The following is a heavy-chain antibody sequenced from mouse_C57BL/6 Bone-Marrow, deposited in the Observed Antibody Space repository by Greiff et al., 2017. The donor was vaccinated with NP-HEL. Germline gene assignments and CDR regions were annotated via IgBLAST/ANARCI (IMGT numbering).Heavy chain of an antibody. CDR1: GYAFSSSW. D-gene: IGHD4-1*01. Sequence: QVQLQQSGPELVKPGASVKISCKASGYAFSSSWMNWVKQRPGKGLEWIGRIYPGDGDTNYNGKFKGKATLTADKSSSTAYMQLSSLTSEDSAVYFCAPWAWFAYWSQGTLVTVSA. CDR3: APWAWFAY. V-gene: IGHV1-82*01. J-gene: IGHJ3*01. CDR2: IYPGDGDT.